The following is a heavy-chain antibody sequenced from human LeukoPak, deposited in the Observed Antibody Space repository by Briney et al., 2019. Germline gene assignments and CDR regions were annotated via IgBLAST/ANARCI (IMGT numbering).Heavy chain of an antibody. CDR1: GYTFTSYD. Sequence: SVKVSCKASGYTFTSYDINWVRQATGQGLEWMGRIIPILGIANYAQKFQGRVTITADKSTSTAYMELSSPRSEDTAVYYCARDQVLRFFGYGMDVWGQGTTVTVSS. J-gene: IGHJ6*02. CDR3: ARDQVLRFFGYGMDV. D-gene: IGHD3-3*01. CDR2: IIPILGIA. V-gene: IGHV1-69*04.